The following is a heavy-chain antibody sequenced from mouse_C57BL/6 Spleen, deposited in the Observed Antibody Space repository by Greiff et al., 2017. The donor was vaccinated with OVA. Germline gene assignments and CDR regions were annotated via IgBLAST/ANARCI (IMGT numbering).Heavy chain of an antibody. CDR3: ARVGIGSSLAY. V-gene: IGHV1-69*01. J-gene: IGHJ3*01. Sequence: VQLQQSGAELVMPGASVKLSCKASGYTFTSYWMHWVKQRPGQGLEWIGEIDPSDSYTNYNQKFKGKSTLTVDKSSSTAYMQLSSLTSEDSAVYYCARVGIGSSLAYWGQGTLVTVSA. CDR2: IDPSDSYT. CDR1: GYTFTSYW. D-gene: IGHD1-1*01.